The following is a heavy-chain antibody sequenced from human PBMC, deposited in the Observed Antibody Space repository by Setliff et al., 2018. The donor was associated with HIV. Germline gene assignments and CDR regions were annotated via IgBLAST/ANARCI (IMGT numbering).Heavy chain of an antibody. CDR2: FDPELGET. D-gene: IGHD3-10*01. CDR3: VRDRGISSFET. J-gene: IGHJ3*02. Sequence: ASVKVSCKVSGYTLTKLSMHWVRQAPEKGLEWMGGFDPELGETFFAQNFRGRLTMTQDTSKNQFSMQLKSVTPEDAAVYFCVRDRGISSFETWGQGTKVTVSS. CDR1: GYTLTKLS. V-gene: IGHV1-24*01.